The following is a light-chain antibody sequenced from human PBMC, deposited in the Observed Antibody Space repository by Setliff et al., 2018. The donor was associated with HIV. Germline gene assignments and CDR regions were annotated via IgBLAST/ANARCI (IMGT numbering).Light chain of an antibody. CDR1: SSNIGSNT. Sequence: QSALTQPPSASGTPGQKVTISCSGSSSNIGSNTVNWYQQLPGTAPKLLIYSSNVRPSRAPDRFSGSKSGTSASLAISGLQAEDEADYYCAAWDDSLTGYVFGTGTKV. CDR2: SSN. CDR3: AAWDDSLTGYV. V-gene: IGLV1-44*01. J-gene: IGLJ1*01.